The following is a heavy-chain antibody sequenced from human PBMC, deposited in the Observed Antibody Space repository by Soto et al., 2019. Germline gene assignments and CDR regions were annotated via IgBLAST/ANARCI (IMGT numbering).Heavy chain of an antibody. CDR1: GGSISSYY. V-gene: IGHV4-59*01. J-gene: IGHJ5*02. D-gene: IGHD3-22*01. CDR2: IYYSGST. CDR3: ARSVYYYDSSGLPIYNWFDP. Sequence: PSETLSLTCTVSGGSISSYYWSWIRQPPGKGLEWIGYIYYSGSTNYNPSLKSRVTISVDTSKNQFSLKLSSVTAADTAVYYCARSVYYYDSSGLPIYNWFDPWGQGTLVTVSS.